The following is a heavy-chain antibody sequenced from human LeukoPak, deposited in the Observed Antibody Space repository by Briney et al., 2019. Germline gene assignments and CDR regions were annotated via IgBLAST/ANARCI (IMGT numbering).Heavy chain of an antibody. Sequence: GGSLRLSCAASGFTFSYYSMNWVRQAPGKGLEWVAVISYDGSNKYYADSVKGRFTISRDNSKNTLYLQMNSLRAEDTAVYYCARADSEGVTIFGVVIIGPLGYWGQGTLVTVSS. CDR3: ARADSEGVTIFGVVIIGPLGY. D-gene: IGHD3-3*01. V-gene: IGHV3-30*03. J-gene: IGHJ4*02. CDR2: ISYDGSNK. CDR1: GFTFSYYS.